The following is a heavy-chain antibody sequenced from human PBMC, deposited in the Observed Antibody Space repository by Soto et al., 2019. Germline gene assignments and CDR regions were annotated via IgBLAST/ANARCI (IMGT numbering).Heavy chain of an antibody. CDR3: ARGDRGGSGSPASDYYAGWDV. Sequence: DVHLLESGGHLVQPGGSLRLSCSASGFTLSSYAMSWVRQDPGKGLEWVSSISAGGDMTYNSDSVKGRFTISRDNSNNALFLQMHNRRIEDTGLNYCARGDRGGSGSPASDYYAGWDVWGQGATVTAS. V-gene: IGHV3-23*01. CDR2: ISAGGDMT. J-gene: IGHJ6*02. D-gene: IGHD3-10*01. CDR1: GFTLSSYA.